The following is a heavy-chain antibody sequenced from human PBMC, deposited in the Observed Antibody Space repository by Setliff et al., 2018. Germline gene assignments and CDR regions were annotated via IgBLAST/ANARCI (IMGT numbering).Heavy chain of an antibody. CDR2: ISSYNDIT. D-gene: IGHD2-15*01. J-gene: IGHJ3*01. CDR1: GYILNSYG. CDR3: AISTLSICSGGTCPNVFDV. Sequence: ASVKVSCKASGYILNSYGISWVRQAPGRGLEWMGWISSYNDITNYAQRFQGRVTLTTDMSTSAAYMELRSLGSDDTAVYYCAISTLSICSGGTCPNVFDVWGQGTMVTVSS. V-gene: IGHV1-18*01.